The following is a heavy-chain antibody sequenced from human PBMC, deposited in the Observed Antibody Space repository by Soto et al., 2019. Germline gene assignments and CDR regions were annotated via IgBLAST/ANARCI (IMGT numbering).Heavy chain of an antibody. CDR1: GGSISSGGYS. CDR2: IYHSGST. J-gene: IGHJ6*02. CDR3: ARAITGTTYVIDF. V-gene: IGHV4-30-2*02. Sequence: SETLSLACAVSGGSISSGGYSWSWIRQPPGKGLEWIGYIYHSGSTYYNPSLKSRVTISVDTSKNQFSLKLSSVTAADTAVYYFARAITGTTYVIDFWGQRSSDTGSS. D-gene: IGHD1-20*01.